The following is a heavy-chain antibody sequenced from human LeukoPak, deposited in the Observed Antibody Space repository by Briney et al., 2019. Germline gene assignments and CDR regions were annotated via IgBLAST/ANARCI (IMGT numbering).Heavy chain of an antibody. CDR1: GFTFSSCG. CDR2: LSDSGGST. Sequence: GGSLRLSCAASGFTFSSCGMSWVRQAPGKGLEWVSALSDSGGSTFYADSVKGRFTISRDNSKNTLYLQMNSLRAEDTAVYYCAKDLSGSGSYSVDYWGQGTLVTVSS. D-gene: IGHD1-26*01. V-gene: IGHV3-23*01. CDR3: AKDLSGSGSYSVDY. J-gene: IGHJ4*02.